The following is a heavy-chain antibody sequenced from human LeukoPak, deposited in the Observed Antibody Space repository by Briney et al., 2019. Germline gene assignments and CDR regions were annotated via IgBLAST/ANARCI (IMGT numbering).Heavy chain of an antibody. Sequence: SETLSLTCAVSGGSISSGGYSWSWIRQPPGKGLEWIGEINHSGSTNYNPSLKSRVTISVDTSKNQFSLKLSSVTAADTAVYYCARAVVPAAMLNYYGMDVWGQGTTVTVSS. J-gene: IGHJ6*02. CDR2: INHSGST. CDR1: GGSISSGGYS. D-gene: IGHD2-2*01. V-gene: IGHV4-34*01. CDR3: ARAVVPAAMLNYYGMDV.